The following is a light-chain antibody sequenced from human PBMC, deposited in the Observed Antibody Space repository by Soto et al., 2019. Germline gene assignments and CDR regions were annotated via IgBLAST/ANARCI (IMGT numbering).Light chain of an antibody. CDR2: GAS. CDR3: QQYGSSPYT. Sequence: EIVLTQSPGTLSLSPGERATLSCRASQSVSSSYLAWYQQKPGQAPRLLIYGASSRATGIPDRFSGSGSGTDFTLTISRLEPEDFVVYYCQQYGSSPYTFCQGTKLEI. J-gene: IGKJ2*01. V-gene: IGKV3-20*01. CDR1: QSVSSSY.